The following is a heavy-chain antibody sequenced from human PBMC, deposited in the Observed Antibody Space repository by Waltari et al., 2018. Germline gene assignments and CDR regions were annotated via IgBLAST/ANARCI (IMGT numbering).Heavy chain of an antibody. Sequence: QLHLVQSGAEVKKPGASVKVSCKGSGFIFSNYGITWVRQAPGQGLEWMGWISAYNGNTNYEQKFQGRVTMTTDTSTSTAYMELRSLRSDDTAVYYCARDDVDSSSFGGFWGQGTLVTVSS. CDR2: ISAYNGNT. CDR3: ARDDVDSSSFGGF. J-gene: IGHJ4*02. CDR1: GFIFSNYG. D-gene: IGHD6-13*01. V-gene: IGHV1-18*01.